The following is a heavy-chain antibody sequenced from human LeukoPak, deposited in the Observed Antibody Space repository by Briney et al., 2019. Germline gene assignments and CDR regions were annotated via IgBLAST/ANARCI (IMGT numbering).Heavy chain of an antibody. CDR3: ARALYYDSSGYYNQYYFDY. CDR1: GGXISSYY. D-gene: IGHD3-22*01. Sequence: PSETLSLTCTVSGGXISSYYCSWIRQPPGKGLEWIGDIYYSGSTKYNPSLKSRVTISVDTSKNQFSLKLSSVTAADTAVYYCARALYYDSSGYYNQYYFDYWGQGTLVTVSS. J-gene: IGHJ4*02. V-gene: IGHV4-59*01. CDR2: IYYSGST.